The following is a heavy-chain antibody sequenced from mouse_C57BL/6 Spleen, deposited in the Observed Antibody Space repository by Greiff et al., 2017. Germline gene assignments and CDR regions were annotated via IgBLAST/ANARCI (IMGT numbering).Heavy chain of an antibody. J-gene: IGHJ4*01. CDR3: ARWNGNGYAMGY. V-gene: IGHV3-6*01. Sequence: EVKLEESGPGLVKPSQSLSLTCSVTGYSITSGYYWNWIRQFPGNKLEWMGYISYDGSNNYNPSLKKRSSITRDTSKNQFFLKLNSVTTEDTTTYYCARWNGNGYAMGYWGQGTSVTVAS. D-gene: IGHD2-1*01. CDR1: GYSITSGYY. CDR2: ISYDGSN.